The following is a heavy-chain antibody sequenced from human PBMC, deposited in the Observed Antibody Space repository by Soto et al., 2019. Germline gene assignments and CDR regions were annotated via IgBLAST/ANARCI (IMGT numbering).Heavy chain of an antibody. CDR1: GFTFSNYY. CDR3: ARSYSSGWEFDY. D-gene: IGHD6-19*01. V-gene: IGHV3-11*01. J-gene: IGHJ4*02. Sequence: GGSLRLSCGASGFTFSNYYMSWIRQAPGKGLEWVSYISSTGRAIYYADSVKGRFTVSRDNAQNSLSLKLNSLRVEDTAVYYCARSYSSGWEFDYWGQGTQVTVS. CDR2: ISSTGRAI.